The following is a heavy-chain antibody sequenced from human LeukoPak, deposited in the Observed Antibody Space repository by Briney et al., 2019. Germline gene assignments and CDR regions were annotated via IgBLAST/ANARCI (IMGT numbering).Heavy chain of an antibody. J-gene: IGHJ5*02. V-gene: IGHV4-61*02. D-gene: IGHD3-3*01. CDR3: ARGQYDFWSGYDVNWFDP. CDR2: IYPSGNT. Sequence: SETLSLTCAVSGGSMRTGLYYWNWIRQPAGKGLEWIGRIYPSGNTNYNPSLESRVTISVDTAKNQFSLKLISVIAADTALYYCARGQYDFWSGYDVNWFDPWGQGTLVTVSS. CDR1: GGSMRTGLYY.